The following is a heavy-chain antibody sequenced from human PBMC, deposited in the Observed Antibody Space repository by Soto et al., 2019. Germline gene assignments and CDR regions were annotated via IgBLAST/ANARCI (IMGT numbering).Heavy chain of an antibody. Sequence: EVQLLESGGGLVQPGGSLRLSCAASGFTFSNYALTWVRQAPGKGLEWVSTISGSGGSTYYADSVKGRFTISRDNCKNTLYLQMNSLRAEDTAVYYCAKDKGSSWYEIDCWGQGTLVTVSS. D-gene: IGHD6-13*01. CDR3: AKDKGSSWYEIDC. CDR1: GFTFSNYA. V-gene: IGHV3-23*01. CDR2: ISGSGGST. J-gene: IGHJ4*02.